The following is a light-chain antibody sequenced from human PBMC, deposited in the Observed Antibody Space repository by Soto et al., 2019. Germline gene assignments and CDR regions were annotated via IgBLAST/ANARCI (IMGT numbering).Light chain of an antibody. CDR3: AAWDDSLNGAV. CDR1: SSNIGSNT. J-gene: IGLJ7*01. V-gene: IGLV1-44*01. Sequence: QSVLTQPPSASGTRGQRVTISCSGSSSNIGSNTVNWYQQVPGTAPKLLIYSDDQRPSGVPDRFSGSKSGTSASLAISGLQSEDEADYYCAAWDDSLNGAVFGGGTQLTVL. CDR2: SDD.